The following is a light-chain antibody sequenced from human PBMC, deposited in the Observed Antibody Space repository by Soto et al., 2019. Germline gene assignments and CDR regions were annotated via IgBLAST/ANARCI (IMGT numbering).Light chain of an antibody. Sequence: SYELTQPPSVSVSPGQTASITCSGDKLGDKYACWYQQKPGQSPVLVIYQDNKRPSGIPERFSGSNSGNTATLTISGTQAMDEADYYCQAWDTSTAYWVFGGGTKVTVL. J-gene: IGLJ3*02. CDR2: QDN. CDR1: KLGDKY. V-gene: IGLV3-1*01. CDR3: QAWDTSTAYWV.